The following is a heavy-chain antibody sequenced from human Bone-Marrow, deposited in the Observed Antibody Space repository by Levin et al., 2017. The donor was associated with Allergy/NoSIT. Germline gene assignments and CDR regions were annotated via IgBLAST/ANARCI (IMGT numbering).Heavy chain of an antibody. CDR1: GFGFSGYW. V-gene: IGHV3-74*01. CDR3: AREYYYAMDV. Sequence: PGGSLRLSCAGSGFGFSGYWMHWVRQTPGKGKVWVAHINKDGSTTNYADSVKGRFTISRDNAKNTLYLQMNSLRAEDTALYFCAREYYYAMDVWGQGTTVTVSS. J-gene: IGHJ6*02. CDR2: INKDGSTT.